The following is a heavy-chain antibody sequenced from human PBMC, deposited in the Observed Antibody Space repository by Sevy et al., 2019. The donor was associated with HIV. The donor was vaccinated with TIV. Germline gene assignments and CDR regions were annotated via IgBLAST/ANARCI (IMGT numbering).Heavy chain of an antibody. V-gene: IGHV4-59*01. CDR1: GGSITSYY. CDR2: IYYSGST. Sequence: SETLSLTCTVSGGSITSYYWSWIRQPPGKGLEWIGYIYYSGSTNFSPSLKSRVTMSVDTSKNQFSLKLSSVTAADTVVYYCARDHGTSYDTSAYDYWGQGTLVTVSS. CDR3: ARDHGTSYDTSAYDY. J-gene: IGHJ4*02. D-gene: IGHD3-22*01.